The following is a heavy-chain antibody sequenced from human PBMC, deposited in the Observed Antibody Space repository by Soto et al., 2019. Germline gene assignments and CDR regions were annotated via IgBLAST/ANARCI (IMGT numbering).Heavy chain of an antibody. J-gene: IGHJ3*01. CDR3: ARAYSSSSGKNAFDF. D-gene: IGHD6-13*01. V-gene: IGHV3-48*01. CDR2: ISPSSSTM. Sequence: GGSLRLSCAASGFTFSNYGMNWVRQAPGKGLEWVSYISPSSSTMYYADSVKGRFTISRENAMNSLYLQMNSLRAEDTAIYYCARAYSSSSGKNAFDFWGQGTMVTVSS. CDR1: GFTFSNYG.